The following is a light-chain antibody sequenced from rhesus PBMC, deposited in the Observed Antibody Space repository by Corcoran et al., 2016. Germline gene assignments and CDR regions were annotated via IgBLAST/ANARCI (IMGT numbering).Light chain of an antibody. V-gene: IGLV3-36*02. CDR1: NIGSKY. CDR2: YDS. CDR3: QLWVRSSDHYI. Sequence: SYDLTQPPSVSVSPGQTARITCGGDNIGSKYVHWYQHKHPQAPVLVIYYDSERPSGIPERFSVAKSGNTANLTNGRGEAGDAADSYCQLWVRSSDHYIFGAGTRLTVL. J-gene: IGLJ1*01.